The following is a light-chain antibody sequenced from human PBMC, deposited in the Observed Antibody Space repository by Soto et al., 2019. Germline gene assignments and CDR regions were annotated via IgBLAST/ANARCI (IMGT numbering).Light chain of an antibody. Sequence: EIVMTQSPDTLFVSLGEGATLSCRASQSVSSHLAWYQHKPGQAPRLLIYGASTRASGIPARFSGSGSETDFTLTISSLQSEDSAVYYCQQYSDWPPWTFGQGTKVEMK. J-gene: IGKJ1*01. CDR3: QQYSDWPPWT. CDR1: QSVSSH. CDR2: GAS. V-gene: IGKV3-15*01.